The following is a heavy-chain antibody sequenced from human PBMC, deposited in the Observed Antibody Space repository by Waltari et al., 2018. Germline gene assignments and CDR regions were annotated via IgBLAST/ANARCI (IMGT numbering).Heavy chain of an antibody. D-gene: IGHD3-16*01. CDR2: ISYSGAT. V-gene: IGHV4-39*01. J-gene: IGHJ3*01. CDR1: GGALNSNRHY. CDR3: ATYIGASIGTAAFDV. Sequence: QLHLQESGPGLVKPPDTLSVTCTVSGGALNSNRHYWGWIRQPPGKGLEWTATISYSGATYNNPSLKSRVTISVDTSKNQFSLKLSSVTAADTAVYYCATYIGASIGTAAFDVWGQGTMVTVSS.